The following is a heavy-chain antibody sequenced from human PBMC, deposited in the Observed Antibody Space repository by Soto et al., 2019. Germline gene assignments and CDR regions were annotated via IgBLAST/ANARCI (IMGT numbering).Heavy chain of an antibody. D-gene: IGHD5-12*01. CDR3: ARDPQRRDGYNFDS. V-gene: IGHV3-11*01. J-gene: IGHJ4*02. CDR2: ITTGGETT. CDR1: GFIFTDYS. Sequence: GGALRLSCVAYGFIFTDYSMTWIRQAPGKGLEWVSYITTGGETTLYADSVKGRFTISRDNAKKALSLEMNSLRVDDTAVYYCARDPQRRDGYNFDSWGPGTLVTVSS.